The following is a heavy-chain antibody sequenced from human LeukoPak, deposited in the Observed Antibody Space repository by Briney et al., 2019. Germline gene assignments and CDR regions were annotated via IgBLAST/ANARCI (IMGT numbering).Heavy chain of an antibody. D-gene: IGHD3-22*01. CDR2: INHSGST. CDR1: GGSSSAYY. J-gene: IGHJ4*02. CDR3: ARGLGTMTVV. V-gene: IGHV4-34*01. Sequence: SETLSLTCAVYGGSSSAYYYFWIRQPPGKGLEWIGEINHSGSTNYNPSLKSRVTISVDTSTNQFSLGLSSVTAADTAVYYCARGLGTMTVVWGQGTLVTVSS.